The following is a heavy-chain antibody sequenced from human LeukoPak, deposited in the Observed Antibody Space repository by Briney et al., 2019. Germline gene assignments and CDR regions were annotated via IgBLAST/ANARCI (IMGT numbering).Heavy chain of an antibody. V-gene: IGHV4-34*01. D-gene: IGHD3-3*01. CDR3: ARSLSYYDFWSGYYSPYFDY. Sequence: SETLSLTCAVYGGSFSGYYWSWIRQPPGKGLEWIGEINHSGSTNYNPSLKSRVTISVDTSKNQFSLKLSSVTAADTAVYYCARSLSYYDFWSGYYSPYFDYWGQGTLVTVSS. J-gene: IGHJ4*02. CDR1: GGSFSGYY. CDR2: INHSGST.